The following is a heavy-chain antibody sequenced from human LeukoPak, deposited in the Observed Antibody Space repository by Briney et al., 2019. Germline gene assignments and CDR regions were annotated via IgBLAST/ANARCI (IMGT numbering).Heavy chain of an antibody. V-gene: IGHV1-69*13. CDR2: IIPIFGTA. CDR1: GGTFSSYA. Sequence: ASVKVSCKASGGTFSSYAISWVRQAPGQGLEWMGGIIPIFGTANYAQKFQGRVTITADESTSTAYMELSSLRSEDTAVYYCARAKKANDYGDYEPPGYWGQGTLVTVSS. D-gene: IGHD4-17*01. CDR3: ARAKKANDYGDYEPPGY. J-gene: IGHJ4*02.